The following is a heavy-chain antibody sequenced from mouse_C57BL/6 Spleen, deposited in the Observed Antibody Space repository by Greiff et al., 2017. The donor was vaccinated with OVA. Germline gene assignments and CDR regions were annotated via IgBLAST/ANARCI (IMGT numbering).Heavy chain of an antibody. D-gene: IGHD4-1*01. Sequence: VQLQQSGAELVRPGTSVKVSCKASGYAFTNYLIEWVKQRPGKGLEWIGVINPGSGGTNYNGKFKGKATLTADKSSSTAYMQRSSLTSEDSAVYFCARRGTGTDYWGQGTTLTVSS. J-gene: IGHJ2*01. CDR1: GYAFTNYL. CDR3: ARRGTGTDY. V-gene: IGHV1-54*01. CDR2: INPGSGGT.